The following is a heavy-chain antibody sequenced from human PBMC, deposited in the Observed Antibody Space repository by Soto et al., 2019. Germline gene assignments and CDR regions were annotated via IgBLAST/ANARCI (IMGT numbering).Heavy chain of an antibody. V-gene: IGHV3-23*01. J-gene: IGHJ6*02. D-gene: IGHD3-10*01. CDR3: AKILWFGELLGMDV. Sequence: LRLSCAASGFTFNSYAMSWVRQAPGKGLEWVSAISGSGGRTYYADSVKGRFTISRDNSKNTLYLQMNSLRAEDTAVYYCAKILWFGELLGMDVWGQATRVTLAS. CDR2: ISGSGGRT. CDR1: GFTFNSYA.